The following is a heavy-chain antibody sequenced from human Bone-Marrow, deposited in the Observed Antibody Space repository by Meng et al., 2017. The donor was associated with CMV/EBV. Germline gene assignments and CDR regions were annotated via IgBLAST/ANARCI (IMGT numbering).Heavy chain of an antibody. J-gene: IGHJ6*02. V-gene: IGHV3-21*01. D-gene: IGHD6-19*01. Sequence: GESLKISCAASGFTFSCYSMNWVRQAPGKGLEWVSSISSSSTYIYNANSVEGRFTISRDNAKNSLYLQMNSLRAEDTAVYYCAREGYSSGGYYGMDVWGQGTTVTVSS. CDR1: GFTFSCYS. CDR2: ISSSSTYI. CDR3: AREGYSSGGYYGMDV.